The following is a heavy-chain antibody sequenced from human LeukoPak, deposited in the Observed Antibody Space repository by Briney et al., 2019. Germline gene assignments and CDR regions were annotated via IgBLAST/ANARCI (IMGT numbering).Heavy chain of an antibody. CDR2: ISSSSSYL. V-gene: IGHV3-21*01. J-gene: IGHJ4*02. D-gene: IGHD6-6*01. CDR3: ARDGWIAARFVDY. CDR1: GFTFSSYS. Sequence: GSLRLSCAASGFTFSSYSMNWVRQAPGKGLEWVSSISSSSSYLYYADSVKGRFTISRDNAKNSLYLQMNSLGAGDTAVCYCARDGWIAARFVDYWGQGTLVTVSS.